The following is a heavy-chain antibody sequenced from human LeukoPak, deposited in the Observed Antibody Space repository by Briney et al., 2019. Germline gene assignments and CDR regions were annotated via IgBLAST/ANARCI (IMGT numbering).Heavy chain of an antibody. Sequence: PGGSLRLSCTASDFNFNTYTIDWVRQAPGKGLEWVSSISSRSSYIYYADALRDRFSTSRDNAKNSVYLQMDGLRVEDTAVYYCAKIDGYYKHFDSWGQGTLVTVS. CDR3: AKIDGYYKHFDS. J-gene: IGHJ4*02. V-gene: IGHV3-21*01. D-gene: IGHD5-24*01. CDR1: DFNFNTYT. CDR2: ISSRSSYI.